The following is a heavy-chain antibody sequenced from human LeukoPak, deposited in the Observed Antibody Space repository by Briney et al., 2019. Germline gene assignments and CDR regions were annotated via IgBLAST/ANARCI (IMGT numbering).Heavy chain of an antibody. CDR2: FDPEDGET. CDR1: GYTLTELS. D-gene: IGHD2-2*02. V-gene: IGHV1-24*01. CDR3: ATGDCSSTSCNNYYYYYYMDV. J-gene: IGHJ6*03. Sequence: ASVKVSCKVSGYTLTELSMHWVRQAPGKGLEWTGDFDPEDGETIYAQKFQGRVTMTEDTSTDTAYMELSSLRSEDTAVYYCATGDCSSTSCNNYYYYYYMDVWGKRTTVTVSS.